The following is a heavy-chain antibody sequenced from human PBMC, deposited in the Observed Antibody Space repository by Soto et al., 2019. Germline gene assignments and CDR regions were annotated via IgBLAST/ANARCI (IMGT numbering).Heavy chain of an antibody. J-gene: IGHJ4*02. V-gene: IGHV3-23*01. CDR1: GFTFSNHA. CDR2: ISGSAGSS. CDR3: ARGLLAYFDF. D-gene: IGHD3-10*01. Sequence: EVQLLDSGGALVQPGGSLRLSCAASGFTFSNHAMSWVRQAPGKGLEWVSAISGSAGSSFYADSVKGRFTISRDNSKNTVSLQLSGLRVEDTALYYCARGLLAYFDFWGQGTPVTVSS.